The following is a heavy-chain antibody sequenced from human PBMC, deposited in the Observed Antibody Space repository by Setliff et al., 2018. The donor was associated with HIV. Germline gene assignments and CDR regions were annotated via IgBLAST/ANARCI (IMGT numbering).Heavy chain of an antibody. J-gene: IGHJ6*03. D-gene: IGHD3-10*01. V-gene: IGHV4-31*02. CDR2: ISYSGST. Sequence: SETLSLTCTVSGDSIGSGGYYWSWIRQHPGEGLEWIGYISYSGSTYYNPSLKSRVAISVDTSKNHFSLKLSSVTAADTAVYYCARGASGSYYYYYYYYMDVWGKGTTVTVSS. CDR1: GDSIGSGGYY. CDR3: ARGASGSYYYYYYYYMDV.